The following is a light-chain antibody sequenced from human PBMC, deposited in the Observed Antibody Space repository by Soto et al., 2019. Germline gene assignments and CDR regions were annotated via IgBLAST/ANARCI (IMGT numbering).Light chain of an antibody. CDR2: AAS. J-gene: IGKJ1*01. CDR3: QQYHNWPPWA. Sequence: EMDVTKSPATLSVCAGESANLSCRSSQSVSSYLAWYQQKPGQAPRLLIYAASTRATGIPARFSGSRSGTQFTLTVSSLQSDGFAVYYCQQYHNWPPWAFSPGTKVDI. V-gene: IGKV3-15*01. CDR1: QSVSSY.